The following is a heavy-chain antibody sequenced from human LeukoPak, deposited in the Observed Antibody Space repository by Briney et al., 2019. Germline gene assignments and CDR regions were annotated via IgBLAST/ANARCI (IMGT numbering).Heavy chain of an antibody. CDR3: ARHGYSSGWYFDP. V-gene: IGHV4-59*08. J-gene: IGHJ5*02. CDR1: GGSISSYY. Sequence: PSETLSLTCIVSGGSISSYYWSWIRQPPGKGLEWIGYIYYSGSTNYNPSLKSRVTISVDTSKNQFSLKLSSVTAADTAVYYCARHGYSSGWYFDPWGQGTLVTVSS. D-gene: IGHD6-19*01. CDR2: IYYSGST.